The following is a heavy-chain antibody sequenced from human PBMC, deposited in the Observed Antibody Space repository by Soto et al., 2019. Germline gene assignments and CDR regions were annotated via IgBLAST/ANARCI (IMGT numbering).Heavy chain of an antibody. Sequence: QVQLVQAGAEVKKPGSSVNVSCKASGGTFSSYAISWVRQAPGQGLEWMGGIIPIFGTANYAQKFQGRVTITADESTSTAYMELSSLRSEDTAVYYCARDLLDSSGASANYFDYWGQGTLVTVSS. J-gene: IGHJ4*02. V-gene: IGHV1-69*01. CDR2: IIPIFGTA. CDR3: ARDLLDSSGASANYFDY. D-gene: IGHD3-22*01. CDR1: GGTFSSYA.